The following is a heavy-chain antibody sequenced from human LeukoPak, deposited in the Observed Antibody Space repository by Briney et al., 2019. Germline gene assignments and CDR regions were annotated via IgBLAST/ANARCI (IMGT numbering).Heavy chain of an antibody. J-gene: IGHJ4*02. D-gene: IGHD1-20*01. V-gene: IGHV4-39*01. CDR2: IYYNGGT. CDR3: ARSSLSLHNWNANFDY. Sequence: SETLSLTCTVSGGSISSSSDYWGWVRQPPGKGLEWIGNIYYNGGTSYNPSLKSRVTVSVDTSKNQFSLKLSSVTAADTAVHYCARSSLSLHNWNANFDYWGQGTLVTVSS. CDR1: GGSISSSSDY.